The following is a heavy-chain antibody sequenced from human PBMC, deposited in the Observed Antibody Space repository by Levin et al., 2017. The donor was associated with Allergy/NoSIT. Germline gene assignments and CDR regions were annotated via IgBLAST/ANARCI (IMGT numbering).Heavy chain of an antibody. Sequence: PGGSLRLSCEASGFTFSNFWMIWVRQAPGKGLEWVASIKQDGSEIFYVDSVKGRFTISRDNSKNSLFLQMNSLRPEDTAVYYCARDHPADGLIFDNWGQGTLVTVSS. CDR1: GFTFSNFW. V-gene: IGHV3-7*04. CDR2: IKQDGSEI. CDR3: ARDHPADGLIFDN. J-gene: IGHJ4*02. D-gene: IGHD3-16*01.